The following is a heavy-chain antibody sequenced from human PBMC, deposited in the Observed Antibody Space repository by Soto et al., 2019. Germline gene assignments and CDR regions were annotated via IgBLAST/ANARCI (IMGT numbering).Heavy chain of an antibody. J-gene: IGHJ6*02. Sequence: QVQLVQSGAEVKKPGASVKVSCKASGYTFTNYDINWVRQAPGQGLEWMGWMNPNRGNRGYAQKFQGRVTVTSNTSTGTAYMELTSLRSEDTALYYCARAAPGTAGGMDVWGQGTTVTVSS. CDR2: MNPNRGNR. CDR3: ARAAPGTAGGMDV. V-gene: IGHV1-8*01. CDR1: GYTFTNYD. D-gene: IGHD6-13*01.